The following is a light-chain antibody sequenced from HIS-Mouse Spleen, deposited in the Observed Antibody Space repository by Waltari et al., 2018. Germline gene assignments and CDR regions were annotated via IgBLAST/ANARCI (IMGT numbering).Light chain of an antibody. CDR3: CSYAGSYTFV. Sequence: QSALTQPASVSGSPGQSITISCTGTSSDVGSYNSVSWYQQHPGKAPKLMIYEGSKRPSGVSNRFSGSKSGNTASLTISGLQAEDEADYYCCSYAGSYTFVFGGGTKLTVL. V-gene: IGLV2-23*03. CDR1: SSDVGSYNS. CDR2: EGS. J-gene: IGLJ2*01.